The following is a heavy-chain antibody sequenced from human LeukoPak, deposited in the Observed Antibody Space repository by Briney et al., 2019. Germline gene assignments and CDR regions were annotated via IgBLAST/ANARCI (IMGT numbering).Heavy chain of an antibody. V-gene: IGHV3-53*01. J-gene: IGHJ6*03. Sequence: GGSLRLSCAASGFTVSSNYMSWVRQAPGKGLEWVSVIYSGGSTYYADSVKGRFTISRDNSKNTLYLQMNSLRAEDTAVYYCASQSDVFLEWLGARKSYYYYMDVWGKGTTVTVSS. CDR2: IYSGGST. CDR3: ASQSDVFLEWLGARKSYYYYMDV. D-gene: IGHD3-3*01. CDR1: GFTVSSNY.